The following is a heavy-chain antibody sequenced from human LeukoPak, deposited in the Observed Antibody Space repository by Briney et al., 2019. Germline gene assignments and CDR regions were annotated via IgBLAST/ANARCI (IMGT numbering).Heavy chain of an antibody. Sequence: GASVKVSCKASGYTFTSYGISWVQQAPGQGLEWMGWISAYNGNTNYAQKLQGRVTMTTDTSTSTAYMELRSLRSDDTAVYYCARPIWFGESKGGGFDYWGQGTLVTVSS. CDR2: ISAYNGNT. CDR3: ARPIWFGESKGGGFDY. CDR1: GYTFTSYG. J-gene: IGHJ4*02. D-gene: IGHD3-10*01. V-gene: IGHV1-18*01.